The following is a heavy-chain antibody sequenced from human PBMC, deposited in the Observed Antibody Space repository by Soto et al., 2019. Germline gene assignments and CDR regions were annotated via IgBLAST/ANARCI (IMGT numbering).Heavy chain of an antibody. J-gene: IGHJ5*02. CDR1: CGFVCESY. CDR3: GGRGYQLPSSVHWLHP. V-gene: IGHV4-34*01. CDR2: FDPFGGT. Sequence: PSEALSLMCPVYCGFVCESYWTWIRQPPGKGLDCIGEFDPFGGTNYNPSLKIRVTMSVDRSPNQSSRRPISVTAKAASLSFCGGRGYQLPSSVHWLHPWGQRTPVTVSS. D-gene: IGHD3-16*02.